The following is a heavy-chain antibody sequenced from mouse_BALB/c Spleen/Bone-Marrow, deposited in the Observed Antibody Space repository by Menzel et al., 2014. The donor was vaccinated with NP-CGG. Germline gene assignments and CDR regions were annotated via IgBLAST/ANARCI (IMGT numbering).Heavy chain of an antibody. CDR1: GYTFTDYV. J-gene: IGHJ3*01. CDR3: ARKNYGWAY. Sequence: QVQLKQSGPELVKPGASVKMSCKASGYTFTDYVISWVKQRTGQGPEWIGEIYPGSGSTYYNEKFKGKATLTADKSSNTAYMQLSSLTSEDSAVYFCARKNYGWAYWGQGTLVTVSA. V-gene: IGHV1-77*01. CDR2: IYPGSGST. D-gene: IGHD1-2*01.